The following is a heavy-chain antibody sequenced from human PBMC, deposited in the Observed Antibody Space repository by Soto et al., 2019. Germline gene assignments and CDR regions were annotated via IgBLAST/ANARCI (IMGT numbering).Heavy chain of an antibody. J-gene: IGHJ4*02. V-gene: IGHV1-18*01. D-gene: IGHD5-12*01. CDR2: INTYNGMT. CDR3: AKSPRGEMATD. Sequence: QVQLVQSGGEVKKPGASVTVSCKASGYTFINYHITWVRQAPGQGLEWMAWINTYNGMTDYAQRFQXRVTMTRDTSTSTAYMELRNLGSDDTAVYFGAKSPRGEMATDWGQGTLVTVSS. CDR1: GYTFINYH.